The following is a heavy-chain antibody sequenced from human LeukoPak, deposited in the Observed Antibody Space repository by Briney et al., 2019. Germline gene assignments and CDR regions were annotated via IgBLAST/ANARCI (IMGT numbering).Heavy chain of an antibody. CDR2: IYTSGST. CDR1: GGSISSGSYY. V-gene: IGHV4-61*02. J-gene: IGHJ6*03. CDR3: ARGDYYDSSGYYYSYYYMDV. D-gene: IGHD3-22*01. Sequence: SETLSLTFTVSGGSISSGSYYWSWIRQPAGKGLEWIGRIYTSGSTNYNPSLKSRVTISVDTSKNQFSLKLSSVTAADTAVYYCARGDYYDSSGYYYSYYYMDVWGKGTTVTVSS.